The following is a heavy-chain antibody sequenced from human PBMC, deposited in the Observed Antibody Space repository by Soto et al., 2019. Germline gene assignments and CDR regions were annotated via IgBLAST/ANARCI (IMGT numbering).Heavy chain of an antibody. V-gene: IGHV1-2*04. J-gene: IGHJ6*02. CDR1: GYSFTDYH. CDR2: INPKSGGT. Sequence: ASVKVSCKASGYSFTDYHIHWVRQAPGQGLEWLGRINPKSGGTSTAQKFQGWVTMTTDTSISTASMELTRLTSDDTAIYYCARGDSTDCSNGVCSFFYTLDMDVWGQGTTVTVSS. CDR3: ARGDSTDCSNGVCSFFYTLDMDV. D-gene: IGHD2-8*01.